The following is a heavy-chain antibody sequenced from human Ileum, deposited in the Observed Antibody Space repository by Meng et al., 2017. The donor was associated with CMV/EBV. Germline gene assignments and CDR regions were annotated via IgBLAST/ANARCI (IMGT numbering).Heavy chain of an antibody. CDR3: ATIFVGGDSRGWLPFDY. Sequence: QRQLHESGPGLVKPSETLSPTCTVSGGSVSSTSYYWGWIRQPPGKGLEWIGNIYYSGNTYYNPSLESRATISVDTSKNHFSLKLSSLTAADTAVYYCATIFVGGDSRGWLPFDYWGQGTLVTVSS. D-gene: IGHD6-19*01. J-gene: IGHJ4*02. CDR1: GGSVSSTSYY. V-gene: IGHV4-39*07. CDR2: IYYSGNT.